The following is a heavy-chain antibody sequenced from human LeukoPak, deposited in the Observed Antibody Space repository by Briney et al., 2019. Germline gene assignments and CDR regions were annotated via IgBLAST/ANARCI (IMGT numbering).Heavy chain of an antibody. J-gene: IGHJ4*02. CDR2: ISAYNGNT. D-gene: IGHD2-15*01. CDR3: ATVPHCSGGSCYPN. CDR1: GYTFSSYG. V-gene: IGHV1-18*01. Sequence: GASVKVSCKASGYTFSSYGISWVRQAPGQGLEWMGWISAYNGNTNYAQKLQGRVTMTTDTSTNTAYMELRSLRSDDTAVYYCATVPHCSGGSCYPNWGQGTLVTVSS.